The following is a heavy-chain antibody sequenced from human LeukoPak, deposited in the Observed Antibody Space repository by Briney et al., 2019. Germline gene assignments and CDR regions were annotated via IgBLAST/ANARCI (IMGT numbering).Heavy chain of an antibody. J-gene: IGHJ3*02. V-gene: IGHV5-10-1*01. CDR2: IDPSDSYT. CDR3: ARGSPSSSWYAAFDI. Sequence: GESLKISCKASGYSFTTYWIAWVRQMPGKGLEWMGRIDPSDSYTNYSPSFQGHVTISADKSISTAYLQWSSLKASDTAMYYCARGSPSSSWYAAFDIWGQGTMVTVSS. CDR1: GYSFTTYW. D-gene: IGHD6-13*01.